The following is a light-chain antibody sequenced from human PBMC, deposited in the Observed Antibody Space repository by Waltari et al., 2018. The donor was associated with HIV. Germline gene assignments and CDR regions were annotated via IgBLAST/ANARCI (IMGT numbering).Light chain of an antibody. CDR2: GAS. V-gene: IGKV1-39*01. Sequence: DIQMTQSPSSLSASVGDRVTITCRTSQNINSFLNWYQQKPGKVPKLLIYGASNLESGVPSRFSGSGYGTDFSLTISSLQPDGFATYYCLQSFDSPLTFGPGTTVDSK. CDR1: QNINSF. J-gene: IGKJ3*01. CDR3: LQSFDSPLT.